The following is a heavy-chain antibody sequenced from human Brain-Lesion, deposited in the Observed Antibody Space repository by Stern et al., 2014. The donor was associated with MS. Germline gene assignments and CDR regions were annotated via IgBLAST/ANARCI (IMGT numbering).Heavy chain of an antibody. Sequence: QLQESGPGLVKPSETLSLTCTVSGGSISSSTYYWAWIRQPPGKGLEWIGNIYYSGFTYYHPSLKSRVTISVDMSKNQCSLKLSSVTAADTAIYYCARHDSVPRPSQLYSARDRGPGYFDYWGQGTLVTVSS. CDR3: ARHDSVPRPSQLYSARDRGPGYFDY. CDR2: IYYSGFT. V-gene: IGHV4-39*01. D-gene: IGHD1-26*01. J-gene: IGHJ4*02. CDR1: GGSISSSTYY.